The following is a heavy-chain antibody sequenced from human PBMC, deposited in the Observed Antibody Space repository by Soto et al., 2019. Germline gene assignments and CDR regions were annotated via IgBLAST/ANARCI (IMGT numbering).Heavy chain of an antibody. Sequence: SGPTLVNPEDTLALTCTVSWFSLSNARMSASWIRKPSGKALEWLAHIFSNDEKSYSTSLKTRLTISKDTSKNQVVLTMTNMDPVDTATYYCARVQVGDYFDYWGQGTLVTVSS. D-gene: IGHD2-15*01. J-gene: IGHJ4*02. CDR1: WFSLSNARMS. V-gene: IGHV2-26*01. CDR3: ARVQVGDYFDY. CDR2: IFSNDEK.